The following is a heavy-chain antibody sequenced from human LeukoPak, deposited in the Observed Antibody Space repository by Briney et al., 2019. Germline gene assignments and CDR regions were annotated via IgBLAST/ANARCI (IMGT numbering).Heavy chain of an antibody. CDR2: IWYDGSNK. J-gene: IGHJ4*02. Sequence: GGSLRLSCAASGFTFSSYGMHWVRQAPDKGLEWVAVIWYDGSNKYYADSVKGRFTISRDNSKNTLYLQMNSLRAEDTAVYYCVTPAYSSGWYSYWGQGTLVTVSS. D-gene: IGHD6-19*01. CDR3: VTPAYSSGWYSY. V-gene: IGHV3-33*01. CDR1: GFTFSSYG.